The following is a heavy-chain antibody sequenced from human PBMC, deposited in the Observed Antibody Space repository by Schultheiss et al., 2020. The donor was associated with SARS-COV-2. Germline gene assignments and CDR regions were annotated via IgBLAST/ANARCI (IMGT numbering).Heavy chain of an antibody. CDR2: ISSSSSYI. V-gene: IGHV3-21*01. J-gene: IGHJ6*03. D-gene: IGHD6-13*01. CDR3: ARDSGTYSSSWSYYYYYYMDV. CDR1: GFTFSSYS. Sequence: GESLKISCAASGFTFSSYSMNWVRQAPGKGLEWVSSISSSSSYIYYADSVKGRFTISRDNAKNSLYLQMNSLRAEDTAVYYCARDSGTYSSSWSYYYYYYMDVWGKGTTVTVSS.